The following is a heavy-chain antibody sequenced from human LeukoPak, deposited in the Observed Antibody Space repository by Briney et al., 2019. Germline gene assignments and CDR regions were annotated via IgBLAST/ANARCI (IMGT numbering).Heavy chain of an antibody. CDR3: AKGCSSTSCKLPSYYYYYGMDV. CDR2: INHSGST. Sequence: SETLSLTCAVYGGSFSGYYWSWIRQPPGKGLEWIGEINHSGSTNYNPSLKSRVTISVDTSKNQFSLKLSSVTAADTVVYYCAKGCSSTSCKLPSYYYYYGMDVWGKGTTVTVSS. D-gene: IGHD2-2*01. V-gene: IGHV4-34*01. J-gene: IGHJ6*04. CDR1: GGSFSGYY.